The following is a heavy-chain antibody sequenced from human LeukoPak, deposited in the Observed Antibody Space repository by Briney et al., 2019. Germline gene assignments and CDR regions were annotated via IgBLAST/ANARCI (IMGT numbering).Heavy chain of an antibody. CDR3: ARDHDYYDSDKWFDP. Sequence: GASVKVSCKASGYTFTSYGISWVRQAPGQGLEWMGWISAYNGNTNYAQKLQGRVTMTTDTSTSTAYMELRSLRSDDTAVYYCARDHDYYDSDKWFDPWGQGTLVTVSS. V-gene: IGHV1-18*01. J-gene: IGHJ5*02. CDR2: ISAYNGNT. CDR1: GYTFTSYG. D-gene: IGHD3-22*01.